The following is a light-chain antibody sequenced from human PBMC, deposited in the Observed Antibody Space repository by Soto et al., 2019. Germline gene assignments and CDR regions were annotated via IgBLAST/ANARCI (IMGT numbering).Light chain of an antibody. CDR2: DVT. CDR3: SSYTDVVTLEV. V-gene: IGLV2-11*01. CDR1: SSDVGGYNY. Sequence: QSALTQPRSVSGSPGQSVTISCTGTSSDVGGYNYVSWYQQHPGRAPKFMIYDVTKRPSGVPDRFSGSKSGNTASLTISGLQAEDAADYYCSSYTDVVTLEVFGPGTKVTVL. J-gene: IGLJ1*01.